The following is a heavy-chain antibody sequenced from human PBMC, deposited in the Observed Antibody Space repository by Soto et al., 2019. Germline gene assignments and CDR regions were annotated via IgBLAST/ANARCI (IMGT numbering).Heavy chain of an antibody. D-gene: IGHD3-10*01. CDR1: GFTFNNYA. CDR2: IEGSGTIT. CDR3: VKNSGWFNS. V-gene: IGHV3-23*01. J-gene: IGHJ5*01. Sequence: PGGSLRLSCAASGFTFNNYAVSWVRQAPGKGLEWVTTIEGSGTITYYADSVRGRFTISRDNSKNTVYLQMDSLTADDTAVYYCVKNSGWFNSWGQGTPVTVS.